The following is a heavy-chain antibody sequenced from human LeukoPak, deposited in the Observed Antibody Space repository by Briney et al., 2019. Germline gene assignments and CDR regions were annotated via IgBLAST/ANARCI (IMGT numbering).Heavy chain of an antibody. CDR2: IYYSGST. Sequence: SETLSLTCTVSGGSISSYYWSWIRQPPGKGLEWIGYIYYSGSTNYSPSLKSRVTISVDTSKNQFSLKLSSVTAADTAVYYCARLSPPGWFDPWGQGTLVTVSS. J-gene: IGHJ5*02. CDR3: ARLSPPGWFDP. D-gene: IGHD5/OR15-5a*01. CDR1: GGSISSYY. V-gene: IGHV4-59*01.